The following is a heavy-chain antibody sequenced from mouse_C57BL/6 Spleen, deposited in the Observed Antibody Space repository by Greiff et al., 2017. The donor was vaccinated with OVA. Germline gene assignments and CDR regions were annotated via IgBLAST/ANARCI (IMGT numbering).Heavy chain of an antibody. V-gene: IGHV7-3*01. D-gene: IGHD2-3*01. CDR1: GFTFTDYY. CDR3: ARCYDGYPKYFDY. J-gene: IGHJ2*01. Sequence: EVMLVESGGGLVQPGGSLSLSCAASGFTFTDYYMSWVRQPPGQALEWLGFIRNKANGSTTEYSASVKGRFTISSDNSQSILYLQMNALSADDSATYYCARCYDGYPKYFDYWGKGTTLTVSS. CDR2: IRNKANGSTT.